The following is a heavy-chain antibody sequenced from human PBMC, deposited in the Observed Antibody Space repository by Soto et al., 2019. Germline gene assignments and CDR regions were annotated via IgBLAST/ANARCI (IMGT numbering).Heavy chain of an antibody. V-gene: IGHV3-30-3*01. J-gene: IGHJ5*02. CDR1: GFTFSSYA. CDR2: ISYDGSNK. D-gene: IGHD3-3*01. CDR3: ARDAIFGVVTSWWFDP. Sequence: QVQLVESGGGVVQPGRSLRLSCAASGFTFSSYAMHWVRQAPGKGLEWVAVISYDGSNKYYADSVKGRFTISRDNSKNALYLQMNGLRAEDTAVYYCARDAIFGVVTSWWFDPCGQGTLVTVAS.